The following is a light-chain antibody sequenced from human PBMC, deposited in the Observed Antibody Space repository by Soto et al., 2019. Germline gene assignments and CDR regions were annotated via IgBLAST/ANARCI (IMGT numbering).Light chain of an antibody. Sequence: QSVLTQPASVSGSPGQSITISCTGTSSDVGGYNFVSWYQQHPGKAHKLMIFEVNNRPSGVSNRFSGSKSGNTASLTISGFQAEDVADYYCSSWTSSTTQVLGGGTKLTVL. CDR3: SSWTSSTTQV. V-gene: IGLV2-14*01. CDR2: EVN. CDR1: SSDVGGYNF. J-gene: IGLJ2*01.